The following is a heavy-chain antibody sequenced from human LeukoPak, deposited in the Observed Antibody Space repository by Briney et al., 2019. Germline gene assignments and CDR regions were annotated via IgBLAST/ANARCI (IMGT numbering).Heavy chain of an antibody. V-gene: IGHV4-59*12. D-gene: IGHD3-10*01. CDR3: ARGSRITMVRGVIIRYFGAFDI. CDR1: GGSISGFY. Sequence: SETLSLTCTVSGGSISGFYWSWIRQPPGKGLEYIGYIYYTGSTNYNPSLKSRVTISVDTSKNQFSLKLSSVTAADTAVYYCARGSRITMVRGVIIRYFGAFDIWGQGTMVTVSS. CDR2: IYYTGST. J-gene: IGHJ3*02.